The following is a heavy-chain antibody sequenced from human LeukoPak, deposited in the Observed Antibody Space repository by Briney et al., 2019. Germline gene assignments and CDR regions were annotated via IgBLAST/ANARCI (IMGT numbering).Heavy chain of an antibody. CDR1: GYTFTGYY. CDR3: ARGDGYPQENFDI. D-gene: IGHD5-24*01. CDR2: INPNSGGT. V-gene: IGHV1-2*02. J-gene: IGHJ3*02. Sequence: ASVKVSCKASGYTFTGYYMHWVRQAPGQGLEWMGWINPNSGGTNYAQKFQGRVTMTRDTSISTAYMELSSLRSEDTAVYYCARGDGYPQENFDIWGQGTMVTVSS.